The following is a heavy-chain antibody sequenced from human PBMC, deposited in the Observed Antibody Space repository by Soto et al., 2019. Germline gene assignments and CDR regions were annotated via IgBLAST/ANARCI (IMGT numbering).Heavy chain of an antibody. CDR3: ARGGSGYTWFNEF. CDR1: GGLFSSYP. J-gene: IGHJ4*02. V-gene: IGHV1-69*13. CDR2: IIPVFQTA. Sequence: SVKVSFKASGGLFSSYPISWVRQVPGQGLEWMGGIIPVFQTAYYTQRFQGRVTITADESTNTAYMELSSLRSEDTAIYYCARGGSGYTWFNEFWGQGTLVTVSS. D-gene: IGHD3-22*01.